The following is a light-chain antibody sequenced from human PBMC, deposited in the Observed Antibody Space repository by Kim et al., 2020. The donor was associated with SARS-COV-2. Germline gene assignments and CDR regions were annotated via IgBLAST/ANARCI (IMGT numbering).Light chain of an antibody. CDR2: GAS. J-gene: IGKJ1*01. CDR3: QQYGRP. Sequence: EIVLTQSPGTLSLSPGERATLSCRASQSVSSSYLAWYQQKPGQAPRLLIYGASSRATGIPDRFSGSGSGTDFTLTISRLEPEDFAVYYCQQYGRPFGQGTKVEIK. V-gene: IGKV3-20*01. CDR1: QSVSSSY.